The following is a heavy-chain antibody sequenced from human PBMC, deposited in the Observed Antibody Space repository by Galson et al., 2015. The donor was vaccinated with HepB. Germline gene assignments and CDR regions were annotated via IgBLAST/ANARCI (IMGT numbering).Heavy chain of an antibody. V-gene: IGHV3-23*01. Sequence: SLRLSCAASGFTFSSYAMSWVRQAPGKGLEWVSAISGSGVSTYYADSVKGRFTISRDNSKNTLYLQMNSLRAEDTAAYYCAKRGGYFDSSGYYVIDYWGQGTLVTVSS. J-gene: IGHJ4*02. D-gene: IGHD3-22*01. CDR1: GFTFSSYA. CDR2: ISGSGVST. CDR3: AKRGGYFDSSGYYVIDY.